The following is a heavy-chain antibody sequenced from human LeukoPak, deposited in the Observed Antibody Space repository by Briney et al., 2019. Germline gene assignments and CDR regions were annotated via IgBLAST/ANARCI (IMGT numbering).Heavy chain of an antibody. CDR3: ARWVRVGAIPRYYYYGMDV. D-gene: IGHD1-26*01. J-gene: IGHJ6*02. CDR1: GGSFSGYY. Sequence: SETLSLTCAVYGGSFSGYYWSWIRQPPGKGLEWIGEINHSGSTNYNPSLKSRVTISVDTSKNQFPLKLSSVTAADTAVYYCARWVRVGAIPRYYYYGMDVWGQGTTVTVSS. CDR2: INHSGST. V-gene: IGHV4-34*01.